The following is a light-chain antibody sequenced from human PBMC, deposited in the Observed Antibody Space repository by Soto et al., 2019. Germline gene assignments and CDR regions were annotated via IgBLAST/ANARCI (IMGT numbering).Light chain of an antibody. CDR3: CSVAGSTTSVL. CDR2: HGT. V-gene: IGLV2-23*01. Sequence: QSALTQPASVSGSPGQSITISCTGTSSDVGRYNLVSWYQQHPDKAPKLIISHGTKRPSGVSDRFSGSKSGDTASLTISGLQDEDEADYYCCSVAGSTTSVLFGGGTKVTVL. CDR1: SSDVGRYNL. J-gene: IGLJ2*01.